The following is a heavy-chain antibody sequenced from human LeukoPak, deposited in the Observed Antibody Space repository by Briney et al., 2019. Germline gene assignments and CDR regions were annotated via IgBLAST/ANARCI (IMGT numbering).Heavy chain of an antibody. CDR3: ARAKDCSSTSCYSRFDP. V-gene: IGHV3-30*03. CDR1: GFTFSSYG. Sequence: GGSLRLSCAASGFTFSSYGMHWVRQAPGKGLEWVAVISYDGSNKYYADSVKGRFTISRDNSKNTLYLQMNSLRAEDTAVYYCARAKDCSSTSCYSRFDPWGQGTLVTVSS. CDR2: ISYDGSNK. J-gene: IGHJ5*02. D-gene: IGHD2-2*01.